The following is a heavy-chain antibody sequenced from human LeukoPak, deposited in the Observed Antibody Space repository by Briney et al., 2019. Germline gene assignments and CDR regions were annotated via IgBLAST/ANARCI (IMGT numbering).Heavy chain of an antibody. CDR2: MWYDGSNK. Sequence: GRSLRLSCAASGFTFSNYGMHWVRQAPGKGLEWVAVMWYDGSNKYYTDSVKGRFTISRDNSKNTLYLQMNSLRAEDTAVYYCAREDTSLVIAYWGQGTLVTVSS. V-gene: IGHV3-33*01. CDR3: AREDTSLVIAY. J-gene: IGHJ4*02. D-gene: IGHD5-18*01. CDR1: GFTFSNYG.